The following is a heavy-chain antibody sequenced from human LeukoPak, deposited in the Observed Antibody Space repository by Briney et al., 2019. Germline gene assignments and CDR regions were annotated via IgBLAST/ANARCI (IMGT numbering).Heavy chain of an antibody. CDR2: ISAYNGNT. J-gene: IGHJ2*01. Sequence: ASVKVSCKASGYTFTSYGISWVRQAPGQGLEWMGWISAYNGNTDYAQKLQGRVTMTTDTSTSTAYMELRSLRSDDTAVYYCARTYGDYDGSYWYFDLWGRGTLVTVSS. CDR1: GYTFTSYG. CDR3: ARTYGDYDGSYWYFDL. V-gene: IGHV1-18*01. D-gene: IGHD4-17*01.